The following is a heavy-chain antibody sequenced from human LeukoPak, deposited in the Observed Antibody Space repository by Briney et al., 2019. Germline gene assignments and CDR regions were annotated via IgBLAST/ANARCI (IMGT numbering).Heavy chain of an antibody. J-gene: IGHJ4*02. CDR2: IKQDGSEK. Sequence: GGSLRLSCAASGFTFSSYWMSWVRQAPGKGLEWVANIKQDGSEKYYVDSVKGRFTISRDNAKNSLYLQMDSLRADDTAVYYCARSAAGIYYFDYWGQGTLVTVSS. CDR3: ARSAAGIYYFDY. D-gene: IGHD6-13*01. V-gene: IGHV3-7*01. CDR1: GFTFSSYW.